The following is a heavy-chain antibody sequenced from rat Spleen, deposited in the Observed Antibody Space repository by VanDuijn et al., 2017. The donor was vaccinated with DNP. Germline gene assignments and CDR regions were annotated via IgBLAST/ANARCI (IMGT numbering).Heavy chain of an antibody. V-gene: IGHV5-7*01. CDR1: GFTFTDYN. CDR2: ISHGGSAT. CDR3: ARQTTEGIDYFDS. D-gene: IGHD1-11*01. J-gene: IGHJ2*01. Sequence: EVQLVESGGGLVQPGRSLKLSCAASGFTFTDYNMAWVRQAPKKGLEWVATISHGGSATYYRDSVKGRFSISRDIAKTTLYLQMDSLRSEDTATYYCARQTTEGIDYFDSWGQGVMVTVSS.